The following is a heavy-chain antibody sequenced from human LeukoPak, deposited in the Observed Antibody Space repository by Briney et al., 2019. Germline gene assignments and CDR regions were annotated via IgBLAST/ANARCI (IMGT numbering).Heavy chain of an antibody. CDR2: INSDGSST. CDR3: ARGSKDFWSGYYYYMDV. D-gene: IGHD3-3*01. Sequence: GGSLRLSCAASGFTFSSYWMHWVRQAPGKGLVWVSRINSDGSSTSYADSVKGRFTISRNNAKNTLYPQMNSLRAEDTAVYYCARGSKDFWSGYYYYMDVWGKGTTVAVSS. V-gene: IGHV3-74*01. CDR1: GFTFSSYW. J-gene: IGHJ6*03.